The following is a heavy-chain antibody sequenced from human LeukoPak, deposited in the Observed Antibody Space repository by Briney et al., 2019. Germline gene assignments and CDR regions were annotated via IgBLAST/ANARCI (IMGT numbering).Heavy chain of an antibody. Sequence: PGGSLRLSCAASGFTFSSYAMSWVRQAPGKGLEWVSAISGSGGSTYYADSVKGRFTISRDNSKNTLYLQMNSLRAEDTAVYYCARMSRYFDWLSQYYFDYWGQGTLVTVSS. CDR2: ISGSGGST. CDR1: GFTFSSYA. D-gene: IGHD3-9*01. J-gene: IGHJ4*02. CDR3: ARMSRYFDWLSQYYFDY. V-gene: IGHV3-23*01.